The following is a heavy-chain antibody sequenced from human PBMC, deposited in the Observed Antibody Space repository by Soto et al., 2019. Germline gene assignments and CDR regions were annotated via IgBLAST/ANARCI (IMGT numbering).Heavy chain of an antibody. CDR1: GGNFNIYN. V-gene: IGHV1-69*01. Sequence: QVQLVQSGAEVKKPGSSVKVSCKASGGNFNIYNINWVRQAPGQGLEWMGGILPIFGTTNYAQRFQGRLTIIADDSTSTAYMELISLRSEDTAVYYCARDETGDSYYYYYGIDVWDQGTTVTVTS. CDR2: ILPIFGTT. D-gene: IGHD7-27*01. CDR3: ARDETGDSYYYYYGIDV. J-gene: IGHJ6*02.